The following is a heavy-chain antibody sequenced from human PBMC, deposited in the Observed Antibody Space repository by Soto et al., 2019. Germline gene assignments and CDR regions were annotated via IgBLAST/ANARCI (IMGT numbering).Heavy chain of an antibody. CDR3: AKDLTRQLAYWLDP. Sequence: EASVKVSCKASGFSFTGYYIHWLRQAPGQGLEWMGWINAHSGGTEYAQKFQGRVTLTRDTSIATAYLTLTSLTSDDTALYYCAKDLTRQLAYWLDPWGQGTQVTLSS. CDR2: INAHSGGT. J-gene: IGHJ5*02. D-gene: IGHD6-6*01. V-gene: IGHV1-2*02. CDR1: GFSFTGYY.